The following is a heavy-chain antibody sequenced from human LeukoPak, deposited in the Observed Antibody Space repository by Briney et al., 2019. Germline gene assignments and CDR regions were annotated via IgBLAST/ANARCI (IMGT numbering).Heavy chain of an antibody. CDR2: MNPNSGNT. D-gene: IGHD6-13*01. V-gene: IGHV1-8*01. CDR3: ASGTCSSSY. CDR1: GYTFTSYD. J-gene: IGHJ4*02. Sequence: AAVKVSCKASGYTFTSYDINWVRQATGQGREWMGWMNPNSGNTCCAQKFQGTITRTTNTTTSTAYRELRSPRSEDAAVYSCASGTCSSSYWGQGTLVTASS.